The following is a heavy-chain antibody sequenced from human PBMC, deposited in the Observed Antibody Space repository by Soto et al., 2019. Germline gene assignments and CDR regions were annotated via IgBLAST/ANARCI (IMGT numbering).Heavy chain of an antibody. J-gene: IGHJ5*02. CDR2: IIPIFGTA. CDR3: ARRSIFGVVHQTYNWFDP. Sequence: QVQLVQSGAEVKKPGSSVKVSCKASGGTFSSYAISWVRQAPGQGLEWMGGIIPIFGTANYAQKFQGRVTITADESTSTAYRELSSLRSEDTAVYYCARRSIFGVVHQTYNWFDPWGQGTLVTVSS. D-gene: IGHD3-3*01. V-gene: IGHV1-69*12. CDR1: GGTFSSYA.